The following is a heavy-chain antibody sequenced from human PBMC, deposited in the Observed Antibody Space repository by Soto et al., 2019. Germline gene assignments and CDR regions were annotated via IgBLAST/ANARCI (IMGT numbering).Heavy chain of an antibody. CDR3: ARGPFRPSAMDV. D-gene: IGHD3-10*01. CDR1: GDNFKKNV. V-gene: IGHV1-69*10. Sequence: SEKVSCKTSGDNFKKNVFTWVRQAPGQGLEWMGGTIPALGKTHYIEKFQGRVTITVDDATRTVYREVRDLTSEDTAIYYCARGPFRPSAMDVWGQGTTVTVSS. J-gene: IGHJ6*02. CDR2: TIPALGKT.